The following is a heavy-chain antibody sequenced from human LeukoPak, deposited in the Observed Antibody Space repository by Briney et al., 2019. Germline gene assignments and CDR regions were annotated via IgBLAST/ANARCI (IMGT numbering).Heavy chain of an antibody. J-gene: IGHJ4*02. CDR1: GGSFSGYY. V-gene: IGHV4-34*01. CDR3: ARGKGITIFGVPRYFDY. D-gene: IGHD3-3*01. Sequence: SETLSLTCAVYGGSFSGYYWSWIRQPPGKGLEWIGEINHSGSTNYNPPLKSRVTISVDTSKNQFSLELSSVTAADTAVYYCARGKGITIFGVPRYFDYWGQGTLVTASS. CDR2: INHSGST.